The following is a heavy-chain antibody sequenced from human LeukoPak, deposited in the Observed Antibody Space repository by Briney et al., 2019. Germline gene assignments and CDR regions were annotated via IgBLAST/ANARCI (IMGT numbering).Heavy chain of an antibody. J-gene: IGHJ4*02. Sequence: GGSLRLSCAASGFTFTSYTMSWVRQAPGKGLEWVSAISGSGGTTYYADSVKGRFTISRDNSKDMLYLQMNSLRAEDTAVYYCAKSNGVDRNGYNSDYFDYWGQGTLVTVSS. CDR1: GFTFTSYT. CDR2: ISGSGGTT. V-gene: IGHV3-23*01. D-gene: IGHD5-24*01. CDR3: AKSNGVDRNGYNSDYFDY.